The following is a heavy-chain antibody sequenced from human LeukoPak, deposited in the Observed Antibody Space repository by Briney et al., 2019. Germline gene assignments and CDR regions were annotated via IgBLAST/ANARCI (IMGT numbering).Heavy chain of an antibody. CDR1: GYTFTVYY. D-gene: IGHD4-17*01. J-gene: IGHJ6*02. CDR3: ARDPVTTFLHGMDV. CDR2: INPNSGGT. Sequence: GASVKVSCKASGYTFTVYYMHWVRQAPGQGLEWMGWINPNSGGTNYAQKFQGRVTMTRDTSISTAYMELSRLRADDTAVYYCARDPVTTFLHGMDVWGQGTTVTVSS. V-gene: IGHV1-2*02.